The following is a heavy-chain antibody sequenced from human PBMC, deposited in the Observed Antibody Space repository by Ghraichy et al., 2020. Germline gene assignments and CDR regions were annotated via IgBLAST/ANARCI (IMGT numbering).Heavy chain of an antibody. CDR2: IYHSGST. CDR1: GYSISSGYY. V-gene: IGHV4-38-2*02. CDR3: ATSAAGDAFDI. J-gene: IGHJ3*02. Sequence: ESLNISCTVSGYSISSGYYWGWIRQPPGKGLEWIGSIYHSGSTYYNPSLKSRVTISVDTSKNQFSLKLSSVTAADTAVYYCATSAAGDAFDIWGQGTMVTVSS. D-gene: IGHD6-13*01.